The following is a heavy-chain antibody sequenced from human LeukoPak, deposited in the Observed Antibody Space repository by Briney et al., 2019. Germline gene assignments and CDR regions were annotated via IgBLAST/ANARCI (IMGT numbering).Heavy chain of an antibody. CDR3: ATVTTGDRADFFDH. CDR2: ISSRSTTI. Sequence: GGSLRLSCAASGFTFSSYSVNWVRQAPGKGLEWVSYISSRSTTIYYIDSVKGRFTISRDNAKNSLYLQMNSLRAEDTAVYYCATVTTGDRADFFDHWGQGTLVTVSS. D-gene: IGHD1-1*01. J-gene: IGHJ4*02. V-gene: IGHV3-48*01. CDR1: GFTFSSYS.